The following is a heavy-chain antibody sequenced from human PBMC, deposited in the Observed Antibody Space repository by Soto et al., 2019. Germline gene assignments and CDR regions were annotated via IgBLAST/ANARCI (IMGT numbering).Heavy chain of an antibody. J-gene: IGHJ6*02. CDR3: ARESRETDYYYGMDV. Sequence: GGCLRVSFAASWFTFISESMNWVRQAPWKGLEWVSYISSSSSTIYYADSVKGRFTISRDNAKNSLYLQMNSLRDEDTAVYYCARESRETDYYYGMDVWGQGTTVTVSS. CDR2: ISSSSSTI. V-gene: IGHV3-48*02. CDR1: WFTFISES.